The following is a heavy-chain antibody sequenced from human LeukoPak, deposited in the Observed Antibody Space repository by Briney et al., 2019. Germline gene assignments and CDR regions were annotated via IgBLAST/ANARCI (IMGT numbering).Heavy chain of an antibody. D-gene: IGHD2-2*01. V-gene: IGHV3-66*01. J-gene: IGHJ4*02. CDR2: IYSGGST. Sequence: GGSLRLSCAASGFTVSSNYMSWVRQAPGKGLEWVSVIYSGGSTYYADSVKGRFTISRDNSKNTLYLQMGSLRAEDMAVYYCARVMGPAAPYYFDYWGQGTLVTVSS. CDR3: ARVMGPAAPYYFDY. CDR1: GFTVSSNY.